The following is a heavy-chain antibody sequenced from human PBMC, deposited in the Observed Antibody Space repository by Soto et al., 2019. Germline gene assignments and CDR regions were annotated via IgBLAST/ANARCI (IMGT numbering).Heavy chain of an antibody. J-gene: IGHJ6*02. Sequence: ASVKVSCKASGYTFTGYYMHWVRQAPGQGLEWMGWINPNSGGTNYAQKFQGWVTMTRDTSISTAYMELSRLRSDDTAVYYCARDLSYYDFWGGYGKRNYYGMDVWGQGTTVTVSS. CDR3: ARDLSYYDFWGGYGKRNYYGMDV. CDR1: GYTFTGYY. V-gene: IGHV1-2*04. CDR2: INPNSGGT. D-gene: IGHD3-3*01.